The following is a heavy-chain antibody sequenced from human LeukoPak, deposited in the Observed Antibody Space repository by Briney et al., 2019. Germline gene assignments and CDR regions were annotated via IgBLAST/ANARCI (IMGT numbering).Heavy chain of an antibody. CDR1: GFTFSSYW. CDR3: ARVGAKHRGIDY. V-gene: IGHV3-21*01. J-gene: IGHJ4*02. CDR2: ISSSSSYI. D-gene: IGHD3-3*01. Sequence: GGSLRLSCAASGFTFSSYWMNWVRQAPGKGLEWVSSISSSSSYIYYADSVKGRFTISRDNAKNSLYLQMNSLRAEDTAVYYCARVGAKHRGIDYWGQGTLVTVSS.